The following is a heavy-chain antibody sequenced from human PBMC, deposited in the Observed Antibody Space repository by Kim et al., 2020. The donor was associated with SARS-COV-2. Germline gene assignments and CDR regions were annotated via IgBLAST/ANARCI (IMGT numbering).Heavy chain of an antibody. V-gene: IGHV4-59*01. Sequence: SETLSLTCTVSGGSISSYYWSWIRQPPGKGLEWIGYIYYSGSTNYNPSLKSRVTISVDTSKNQFSLKLSSVTAADTAVYYCARAYRNWFDPWGQGTLVTVSS. CDR1: GGSISSYY. D-gene: IGHD3-16*02. CDR3: ARAYRNWFDP. J-gene: IGHJ5*02. CDR2: IYYSGST.